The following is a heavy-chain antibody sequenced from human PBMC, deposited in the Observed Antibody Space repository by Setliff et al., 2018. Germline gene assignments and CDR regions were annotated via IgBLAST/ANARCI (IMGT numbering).Heavy chain of an antibody. J-gene: IGHJ6*03. CDR2: IKEDGSEK. D-gene: IGHD3-3*01. V-gene: IGHV3-7*01. Sequence: VGSLRLSCAASGFTFSTYWVSWARQAPGKGLEWVANIKEDGSEKYYVDSVEGRFTISRDNAKNALYLQVNSLRAEDTAVYYCAREQTMEWLLYGANYFYYMDVWGKGTTVTVSS. CDR1: GFTFSTYW. CDR3: AREQTMEWLLYGANYFYYMDV.